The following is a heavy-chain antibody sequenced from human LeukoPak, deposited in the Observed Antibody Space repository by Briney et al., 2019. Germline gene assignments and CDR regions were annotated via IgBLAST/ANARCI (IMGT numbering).Heavy chain of an antibody. CDR1: GGSISSGSYY. CDR2: IYTSGST. J-gene: IGHJ4*02. Sequence: SETLSLTCAVSGGSISSGSYYWSWIRQPAGKGLEWIGRIYTSGSTNYNPSLKSRVTISVDTSKNQFSLKLSSVTAADTAVYYCASTGYDFWSGYYGNFDYWGQGTLVTVS. V-gene: IGHV4-61*02. CDR3: ASTGYDFWSGYYGNFDY. D-gene: IGHD3-3*01.